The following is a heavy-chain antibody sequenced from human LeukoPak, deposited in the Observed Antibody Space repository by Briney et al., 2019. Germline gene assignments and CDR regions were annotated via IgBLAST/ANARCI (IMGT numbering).Heavy chain of an antibody. CDR1: GFTFSSYG. CDR2: ISCDGSNK. V-gene: IGHV3-30*18. D-gene: IGHD4-23*01. J-gene: IGHJ4*02. Sequence: GGSLRLSCAASGFTFSSYGMHWVRQAPGQGLEWVAVISCDGSNKYYADSVKGRLTITRDNSKNTLYLQMNSLRAEDTAVYYCAKGHDYGGNSVDYWGQGTLVTVSS. CDR3: AKGHDYGGNSVDY.